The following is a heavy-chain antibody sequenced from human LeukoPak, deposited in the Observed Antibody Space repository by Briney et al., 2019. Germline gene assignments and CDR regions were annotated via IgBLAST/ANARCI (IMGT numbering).Heavy chain of an antibody. V-gene: IGHV5-51*01. CDR2: IYPGDSDT. D-gene: IGHD3-10*01. Sequence: GESLQISCKGSGYGFTSYWIGWVRQMPGKGLEWMGIIYPGDSDTRYSPSFQGQVTISADKSISTAYLQWSSLKASDTAMYYCARRVTMVRGVTILFDYWGQGTLVTVSS. CDR3: ARRVTMVRGVTILFDY. J-gene: IGHJ4*02. CDR1: GYGFTSYW.